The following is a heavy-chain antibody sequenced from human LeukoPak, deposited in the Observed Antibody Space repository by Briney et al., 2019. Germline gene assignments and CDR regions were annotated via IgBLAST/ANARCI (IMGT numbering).Heavy chain of an antibody. V-gene: IGHV1-8*01. D-gene: IGHD4-11*01. CDR3: ARGPPTATSYYYYYMDV. CDR1: GYTFTSYD. Sequence: ASVKVSCKASGYTFTSYDINWVRQAPGQGLEWMGWMYPNSGNTGYAQKFQGRVTMTRNTSISTAYMELSSLRSEDTAVYYCARGPPTATSYYYYYMDVWGKGTTVTVSS. CDR2: MYPNSGNT. J-gene: IGHJ6*03.